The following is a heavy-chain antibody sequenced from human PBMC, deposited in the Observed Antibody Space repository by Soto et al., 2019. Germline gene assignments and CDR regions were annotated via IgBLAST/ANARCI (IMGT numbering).Heavy chain of an antibody. V-gene: IGHV1-18*04. D-gene: IGHD3-9*01. J-gene: IGHJ5*02. CDR3: AGDRDNILTGSNWFDP. Sequence: GASVKVSCTASGYTFTSYYMHWVRQAPGQGLEWMGRISAYNGNTSYAQKLQGRVTMTTDTSTSTAYMELRSLRSDDTAVYYCAGDRDNILTGSNWFDPWGQGTLVTVSS. CDR1: GYTFTSYY. CDR2: ISAYNGNT.